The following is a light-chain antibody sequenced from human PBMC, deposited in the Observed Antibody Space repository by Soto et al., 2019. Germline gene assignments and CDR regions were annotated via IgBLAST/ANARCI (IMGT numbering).Light chain of an antibody. CDR1: QSVSSSY. V-gene: IGKV3-20*01. Sequence: EIVLTQSPGTLSLSPGERATLSCRASQSVSSSYLAWYQQQPGQAPRLLLYGASSRATGIPDRFSGSGSGTDFTLNISRLEPEDFAVYYCQQYGSSPPWTFGQGTKVEIK. CDR3: QQYGSSPPWT. CDR2: GAS. J-gene: IGKJ1*01.